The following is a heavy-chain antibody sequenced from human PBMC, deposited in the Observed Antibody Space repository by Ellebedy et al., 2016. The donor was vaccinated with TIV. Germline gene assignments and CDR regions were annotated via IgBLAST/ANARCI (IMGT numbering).Heavy chain of an antibody. J-gene: IGHJ3*01. Sequence: GESLKISCAASGFSFRTYWMYWVRQAPGKGLVWVSRINSDATSISYADSVKGRFTISRDNAKNTLYLQMNSLRAEDTAVYYCAGGVDVWGQGTMVTVSS. CDR3: AGGVDV. CDR2: INSDATSI. D-gene: IGHD3-16*01. V-gene: IGHV3-74*01. CDR1: GFSFRTYW.